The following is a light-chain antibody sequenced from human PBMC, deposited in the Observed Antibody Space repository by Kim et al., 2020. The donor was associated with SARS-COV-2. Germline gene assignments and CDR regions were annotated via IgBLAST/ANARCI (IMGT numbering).Light chain of an antibody. Sequence: QSALTQPPSASGSPGQSVTISCAGTSSDVGPYNSVSWYQHHPGKAPKLMIYAVNKRPSGVPVRFAGSKSGNAASLTVSGLQADDEADYYCSSYGGTNKIVFGAGTTVTVL. J-gene: IGLJ1*01. CDR2: AVN. CDR3: SSYGGTNKIV. V-gene: IGLV2-8*01. CDR1: SSDVGPYNS.